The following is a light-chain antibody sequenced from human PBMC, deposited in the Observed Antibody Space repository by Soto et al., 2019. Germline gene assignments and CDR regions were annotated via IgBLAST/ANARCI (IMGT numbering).Light chain of an antibody. V-gene: IGKV3-15*01. Sequence: EIVMTQSPATLSVSPGERVTLSFRASQSAISNLAWYQQKPGQTPRLLIYDASTRATDIPARFSGSGSGTDFTLTISSLLSEDFAVYYCHQYYKWPLSFGGGTKVDI. J-gene: IGKJ4*01. CDR1: QSAISN. CDR2: DAS. CDR3: HQYYKWPLS.